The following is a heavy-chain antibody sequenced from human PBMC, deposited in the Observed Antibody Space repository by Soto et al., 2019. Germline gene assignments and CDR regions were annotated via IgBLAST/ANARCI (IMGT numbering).Heavy chain of an antibody. V-gene: IGHV3-21*02. CDR3: AKARGGQVTKGASVEY. D-gene: IGHD3-16*01. CDR1: GFIFTTYT. CDR2: ISSDSNYM. Sequence: EVQLVESGGDLVKPGGSLRLSCEASGFIFTTYTMNWVRQAPGKGLEWVSSISSDSNYMFHANSVKGRFTISRDNAKNSLYLQMNSLRAEDTAVYYCAKARGGQVTKGASVEYWGQGTLVTVSS. J-gene: IGHJ4*02.